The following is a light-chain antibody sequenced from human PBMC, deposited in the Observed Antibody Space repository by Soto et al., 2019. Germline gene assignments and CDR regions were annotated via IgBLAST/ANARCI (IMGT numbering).Light chain of an antibody. J-gene: IGLJ1*01. CDR2: EVG. V-gene: IGLV2-14*01. CDR1: SSDVGAFNY. Sequence: QSALTQPASVSGSPGQSITISCTGTSSDVGAFNYVSWYLQYPGKAPKLMIYEVGNRPSGVSNRFSGSKSGNTASLTISGVQAEDEADYYCCSYASGSLYVFGTGTKVTVL. CDR3: CSYASGSLYV.